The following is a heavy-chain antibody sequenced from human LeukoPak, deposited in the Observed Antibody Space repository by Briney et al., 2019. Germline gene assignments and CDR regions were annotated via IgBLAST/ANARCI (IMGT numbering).Heavy chain of an antibody. D-gene: IGHD3-9*01. V-gene: IGHV3-9*01. CDR1: GFTFDDYA. J-gene: IGHJ4*02. Sequence: PGGSLRLSCAASGFTFDDYAMHWVRQAPGKGLEWVSGISWNSGSIGYADSVKGRFTISRDNAKNSLYLQMNSLRAEDTAVYYCARVSTSRYFDWLLTGDYWGQGTLVTVSS. CDR2: ISWNSGSI. CDR3: ARVSTSRYFDWLLTGDY.